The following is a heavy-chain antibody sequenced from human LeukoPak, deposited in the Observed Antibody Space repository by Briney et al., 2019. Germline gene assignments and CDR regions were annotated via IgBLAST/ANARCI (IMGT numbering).Heavy chain of an antibody. CDR3: ARGSMVRGVIITMGWFDP. D-gene: IGHD3-10*01. CDR1: GGTFSSYA. CDR2: IIPIFGTA. J-gene: IGHJ5*02. Sequence: ASVNVSCTASGGTFSSYAISWVRQAPGQGLEWMGRIIPIFGTANYAQKFQGRVTITADKSTSTAYMELSSLRSEDTAVYYCARGSMVRGVIITMGWFDPWGQGTLVTVSS. V-gene: IGHV1-69*06.